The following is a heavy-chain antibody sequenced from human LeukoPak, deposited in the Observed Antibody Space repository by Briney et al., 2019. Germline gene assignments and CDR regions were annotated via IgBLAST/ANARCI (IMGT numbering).Heavy chain of an antibody. J-gene: IGHJ4*02. Sequence: GGSLRLSCAASGFTFSSYAMSWVRQAPGKGLEWVSGISGSAAGTYYADSVKGRFTISRDNSKNAVYLQMSSLRAEDTAVYYCAKRPSGSYRALDYWGQGTLVTV. CDR2: ISGSAAGT. D-gene: IGHD1-26*01. CDR3: AKRPSGSYRALDY. CDR1: GFTFSSYA. V-gene: IGHV3-23*01.